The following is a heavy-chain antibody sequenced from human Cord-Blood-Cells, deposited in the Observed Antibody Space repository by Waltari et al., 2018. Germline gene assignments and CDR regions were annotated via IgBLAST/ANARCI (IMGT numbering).Heavy chain of an antibody. V-gene: IGHV4-34*01. Sequence: QVQLQQWGAGLLKPSETLSLTCAVYGGSFSYYWSWIRQPPGKGLEWIGEIKHSRSTNHNPPLKSGVTISVDTSKNQFSLKRSSVAAADTAVYYCARGEYSSSSFDYWGQGTLVTVSS. CDR3: ARGEYSSSSFDY. J-gene: IGHJ4*02. CDR2: IKHSRST. CDR1: GGSFSYY. D-gene: IGHD6-6*01.